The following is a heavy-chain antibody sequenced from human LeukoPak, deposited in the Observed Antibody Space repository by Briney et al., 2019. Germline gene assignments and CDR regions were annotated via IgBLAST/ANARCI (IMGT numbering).Heavy chain of an antibody. CDR3: ARAQSILEGTYVDIVATYYSYYFDY. CDR1: GFTFSSYA. D-gene: IGHD5-12*01. V-gene: IGHV3-30*04. Sequence: PGSALRLSCAASGFTFSSYAMHWVRQAPGKGLEGVAVISYDGSKKYYADSVKGRFTISRDNSKNTMYLKMNSLRAEDTAVSYCARAQSILEGTYVDIVATYYSYYFDYWGQGTLVTVSS. CDR2: ISYDGSKK. J-gene: IGHJ4*02.